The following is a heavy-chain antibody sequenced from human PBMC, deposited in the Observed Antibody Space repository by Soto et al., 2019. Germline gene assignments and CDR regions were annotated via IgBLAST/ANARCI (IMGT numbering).Heavy chain of an antibody. CDR1: GFTLRSSY. CDR2: TYSGGST. J-gene: IGHJ4*02. CDR3: ARSGYSYGPFDF. D-gene: IGHD5-18*01. V-gene: IGHV3-53*01. Sequence: AGGSLRFSWAASGFTLRSSYMSGVRQAPGKGLEWVSVTYSGGSTYYADSVKGRLTISRDNSKNTLYLQMNSLRAEDTAVYYCARSGYSYGPFDFWGQGTLVTVSS.